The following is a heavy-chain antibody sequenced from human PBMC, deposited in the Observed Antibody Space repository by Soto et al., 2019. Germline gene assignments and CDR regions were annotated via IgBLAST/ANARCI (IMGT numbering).Heavy chain of an antibody. Sequence: QVQLVQSGAEVKKPGSSVKVSCKASGGTFGSYAISWVRQAPGQGLERMGGIIPITGTANYAQKFQGRVTIAADESTSTAYMELSSLRSEDTAVYYCARSQGSSTSLEIYYYYYYGMDVWGQGTTVTVSS. V-gene: IGHV1-69*01. CDR2: IIPITGTA. CDR3: ARSQGSSTSLEIYYYYYYGMDV. D-gene: IGHD2-2*01. J-gene: IGHJ6*02. CDR1: GGTFGSYA.